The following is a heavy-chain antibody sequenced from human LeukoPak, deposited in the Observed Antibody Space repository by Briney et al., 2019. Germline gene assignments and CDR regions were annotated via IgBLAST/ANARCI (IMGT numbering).Heavy chain of an antibody. CDR1: GASIRTDTYY. Sequence: SETLSLTCTVSGASIRTDTYYWGWIRQPPGKGLEWIGTIYYSESVSYNPSLKSRVSLSIDTSKNQFSLKMKSVTAADTAMYYCARDGIQRNLDYWGQGTLVTVSS. CDR3: ARDGIQRNLDY. CDR2: IYYSESV. V-gene: IGHV4-39*07. D-gene: IGHD1-14*01. J-gene: IGHJ4*02.